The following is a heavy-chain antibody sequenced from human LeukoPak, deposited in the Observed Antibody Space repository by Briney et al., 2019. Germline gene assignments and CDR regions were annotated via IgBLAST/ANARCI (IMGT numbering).Heavy chain of an antibody. CDR3: AKSFYDFWSGPGAFDI. V-gene: IGHV3-23*01. D-gene: IGHD3-3*01. Sequence: PGGSLRLSCAASGFTFSSYAMSWVRQAPGKGLEWVSAISGSGGSTYYADSVKGRFTISRDNSKNTLYLQMNSLRAEDTAVYYCAKSFYDFWSGPGAFDIWGQGTMVTVSS. J-gene: IGHJ3*02. CDR1: GFTFSSYA. CDR2: ISGSGGST.